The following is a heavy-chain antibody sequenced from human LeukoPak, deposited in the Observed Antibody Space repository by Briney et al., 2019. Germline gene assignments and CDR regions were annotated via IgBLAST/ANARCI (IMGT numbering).Heavy chain of an antibody. J-gene: IGHJ4*02. D-gene: IGHD3-3*01. Sequence: GGSLRLSCAASGFTFSSHLMHWVRQAPGKGLVWVSRISSDGTYTNYADSVRGRFTISRDNAKNSLYLQMNSLRVEDTAVFYCARDQHDTWSRRGNFDSWGQGTLVIVSS. V-gene: IGHV3-74*01. CDR3: ARDQHDTWSRRGNFDS. CDR1: GFTFSSHL. CDR2: ISSDGTYT.